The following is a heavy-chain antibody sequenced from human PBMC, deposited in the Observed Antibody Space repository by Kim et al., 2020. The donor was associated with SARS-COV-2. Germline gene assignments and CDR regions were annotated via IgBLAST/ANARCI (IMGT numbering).Heavy chain of an antibody. CDR1: GGSISSSSYY. V-gene: IGHV4-39*07. CDR2: IYYSGST. CDR3: ARDGDMGKFDP. J-gene: IGHJ5*02. Sequence: SETLSLTCTVSGGSISSSSYYWCWIRQPPGKGLEWIGSIYYSGSTYYNPSLKSRVTISVDTSKNQFSLKLSSVTAADTAVYYCARDGDMGKFDPWGQGTLVTVSS. D-gene: IGHD2-15*01.